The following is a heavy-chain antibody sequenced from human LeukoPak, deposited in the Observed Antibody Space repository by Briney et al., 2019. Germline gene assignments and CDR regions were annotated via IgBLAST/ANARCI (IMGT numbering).Heavy chain of an antibody. CDR1: GYAFSDYY. J-gene: IGHJ4*02. Sequence: ASVKVSCKASGYAFSDYYMHWVRQAPGQGLGWMGWINPSSGGTNYEQRFRGRVTMTRDTSLNTAYMELSRLGPDDTAVYYCATFFDLLTGYYVDRHLDYWGQGTLVTVSS. CDR2: INPSSGGT. CDR3: ATFFDLLTGYYVDRHLDY. V-gene: IGHV1-2*02. D-gene: IGHD3-9*01.